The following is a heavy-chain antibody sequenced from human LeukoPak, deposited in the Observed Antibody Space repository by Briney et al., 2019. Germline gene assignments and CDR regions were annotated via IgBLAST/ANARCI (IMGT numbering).Heavy chain of an antibody. D-gene: IGHD3-9*01. V-gene: IGHV3-23*01. CDR2: ISGSGGST. J-gene: IGHJ4*02. CDR1: GFTFSSYA. CDR3: AKRRYDILTGYSFDY. Sequence: PGGSLRLSCAASGFTFSSYAMSWVRQAPGKGLEWVSAISGSGGSTYYADSVKGRFTISRDNSKNTLYLQMNSLRAEDTAVYYCAKRRYDILTGYSFDYWGQGTLVTASS.